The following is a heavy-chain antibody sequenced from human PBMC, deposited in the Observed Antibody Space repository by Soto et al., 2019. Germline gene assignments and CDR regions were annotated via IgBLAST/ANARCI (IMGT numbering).Heavy chain of an antibody. CDR1: GFTVSSTY. V-gene: IGHV3-53*02. CDR3: AKDLGPLRLLNYYFYGLDV. J-gene: IGHJ6*02. CDR2: IESGGST. Sequence: EEQLVETGGGVIQRGGSLRLACNASGFTVSSTYISWVRQAPGSGLEWVAVIESGGSTPYADSVKGRFTISRDIPKNMIYLQLHTLRAEDTAVYYCAKDLGPLRLLNYYFYGLDVWGQGTTVTVSS. D-gene: IGHD2-15*01.